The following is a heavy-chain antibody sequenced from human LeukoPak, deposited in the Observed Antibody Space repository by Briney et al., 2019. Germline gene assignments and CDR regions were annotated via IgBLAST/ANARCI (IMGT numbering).Heavy chain of an antibody. CDR2: IYYDDSET. CDR3: ARRYYDSSGYSYYFDY. J-gene: IGHJ4*02. D-gene: IGHD3-22*01. Sequence: GESLKISCKGGGYSFTNYWIVWVRQMPWKGLEWMGVIYYDDSETQYSPSFQGQVTMSVDKSISTAYLQWSALKASDTATYYCARRYYDSSGYSYYFDYWGQGTLVTVSS. V-gene: IGHV5-51*01. CDR1: GYSFTNYW.